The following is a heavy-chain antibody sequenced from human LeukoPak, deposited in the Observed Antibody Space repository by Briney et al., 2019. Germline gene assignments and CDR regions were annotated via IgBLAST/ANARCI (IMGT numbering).Heavy chain of an antibody. D-gene: IGHD5-24*01. Sequence: SETLSLTCTVSGGSISSYYWNWIRQPAGKGLEWIGRIYTSGSTNYNPSLKSRVTMSVDTSKNQFSLKLSSVTAADTAVYYCARDLDRPTNYYGMDVWGQGTTVTVSS. CDR1: GGSISSYY. CDR2: IYTSGST. J-gene: IGHJ6*02. V-gene: IGHV4-4*07. CDR3: ARDLDRPTNYYGMDV.